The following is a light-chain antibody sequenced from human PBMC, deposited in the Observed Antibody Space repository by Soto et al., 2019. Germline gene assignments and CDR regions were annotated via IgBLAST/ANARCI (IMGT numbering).Light chain of an antibody. CDR1: SSDVGGYNY. Sequence: QSALTQPRSVSGSPGQSVTISCTGTSSDVGGYNYVSWYQQHPGKAPKVMIYDVSKRPSGVPDRFSGSKSGNTASLTISGIQAEDEAGYYCCSYAGSYPGVFGGGTKLTVL. CDR2: DVS. V-gene: IGLV2-11*01. J-gene: IGLJ3*02. CDR3: CSYAGSYPGV.